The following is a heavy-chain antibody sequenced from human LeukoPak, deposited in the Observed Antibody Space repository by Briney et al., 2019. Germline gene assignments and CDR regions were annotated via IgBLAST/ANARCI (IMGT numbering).Heavy chain of an antibody. D-gene: IGHD3-9*01. V-gene: IGHV3-20*04. CDR3: ARAFAQLRYFDWPAPRDQNWFDP. Sequence: GGSLRLSCAASGFTFDDYGMSWVRQAPGKGLEWVSGINWNGGSTGYADSVKGRFTISRDNAKNSLYLQMNSLRAEDTALYYCARAFAQLRYFDWPAPRDQNWFDPWGQGTLVTVSS. J-gene: IGHJ5*02. CDR1: GFTFDDYG. CDR2: INWNGGST.